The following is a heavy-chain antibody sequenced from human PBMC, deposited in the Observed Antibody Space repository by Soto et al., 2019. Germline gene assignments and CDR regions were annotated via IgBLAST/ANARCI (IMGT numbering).Heavy chain of an antibody. J-gene: IGHJ5*02. CDR1: CGSVISGDYY. V-gene: IGHV4-61*08. D-gene: IGHD5-18*01. Sequence: KTSETLSLTCTFSCGSVISGDYYWTWIRQPPGKGLEWIGYVYYGGSTNYNPSLKSRVSISVETAKNQFSLKLSSVTAADTAVYYCARVPVDTYMIYWFDPWGQGILVTVSS. CDR3: ARVPVDTYMIYWFDP. CDR2: VYYGGST.